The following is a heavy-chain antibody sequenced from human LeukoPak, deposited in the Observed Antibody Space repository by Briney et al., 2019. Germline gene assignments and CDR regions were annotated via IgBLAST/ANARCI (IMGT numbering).Heavy chain of an antibody. CDR1: GYSISSYY. D-gene: IGHD6-19*01. CDR3: ARHFRAGWYDPLFGYYYGMDV. Sequence: PSETLSLTCTVSGYSISSYYWCSFLQRPGEELEWIGDIYYNGRTNYNPSPITRVTISLDTSKNQLSLMLSSSTAAATAVYYCARHFRAGWYDPLFGYYYGMDVWGQGTTVTVSS. J-gene: IGHJ6*02. CDR2: IYYNGRT. V-gene: IGHV4-59*08.